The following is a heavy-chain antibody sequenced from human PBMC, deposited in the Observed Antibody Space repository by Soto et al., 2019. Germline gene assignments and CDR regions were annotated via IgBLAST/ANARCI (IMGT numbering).Heavy chain of an antibody. CDR3: ASPYYDFWSGYLEPKYYGMDV. D-gene: IGHD3-3*01. CDR2: IIPIFGTA. V-gene: IGHV1-69*13. CDR1: GGTFSSYA. J-gene: IGHJ6*02. Sequence: SVKVSCKASGGTFSSYAISWVRQAPGQGLEWMGEIIPIFGTANYAQKFQGRVTITADESTSTAYIELSSLRSEDTAVYYCASPYYDFWSGYLEPKYYGMDVWGQGTTVTVSS.